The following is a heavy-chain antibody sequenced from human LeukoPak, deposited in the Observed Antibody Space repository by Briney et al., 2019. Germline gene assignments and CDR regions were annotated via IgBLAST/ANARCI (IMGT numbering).Heavy chain of an antibody. Sequence: GGPLRLSCAASGFTVSSNYMSWVPQAPGKGLEWVSVIYSGGSTYYADSVKGRFTISRDNSKNTLYLQMNSLRAEETAVYYCARDTAYYYGSGSYDWGQGTLVTVSS. V-gene: IGHV3-53*01. CDR2: IYSGGST. D-gene: IGHD3-10*01. J-gene: IGHJ4*02. CDR3: ARDTAYYYGSGSYD. CDR1: GFTVSSNY.